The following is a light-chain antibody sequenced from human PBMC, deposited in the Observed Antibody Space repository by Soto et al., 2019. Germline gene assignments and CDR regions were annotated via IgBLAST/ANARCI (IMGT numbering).Light chain of an antibody. CDR1: QSVNSD. CDR2: DAS. V-gene: IGKV3-20*01. Sequence: EIVLTQSPGTLSLSPGERATLSCRASQSVNSDLAWYHQKPGQAPRLLISDASNRATGIPDRFSGTGSGTDFTLTISSLEPGDFAVYYCQQYAVSPITFGQGTRLEIK. CDR3: QQYAVSPIT. J-gene: IGKJ5*01.